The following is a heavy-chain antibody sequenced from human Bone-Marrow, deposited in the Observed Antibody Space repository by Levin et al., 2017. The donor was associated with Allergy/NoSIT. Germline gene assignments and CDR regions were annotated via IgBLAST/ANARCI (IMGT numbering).Heavy chain of an antibody. J-gene: IGHJ5*02. V-gene: IGHV4-39*01. CDR1: GDSISSSSYY. CDR2: TSYSGST. Sequence: SETLSLTCTVSGDSISSSSYYWGWIRQPPGKGLEWIGSTSYSGSTYYNPTLKSRVTISLDTSKNQFSLKLSSMTAADTALYYCARHDPDGSGSYYNMLGCFDPWGQGTLVTVSS. D-gene: IGHD3-10*01. CDR3: ARHDPDGSGSYYNMLGCFDP.